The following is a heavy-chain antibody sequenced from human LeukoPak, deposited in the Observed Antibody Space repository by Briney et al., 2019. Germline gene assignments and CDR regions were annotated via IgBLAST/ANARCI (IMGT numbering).Heavy chain of an antibody. CDR1: GGSISSYY. V-gene: IGHV4-59*01. CDR2: IYYSGST. CDR3: ARSGSYYGSSYMDV. D-gene: IGHD1-26*01. Sequence: SETLSLTCTVSGGSISSYYWSRIRQPPGKGLEWIGYIYYSGSTNYNPSLKSRVTISVDTSKNQFSLKLSSVTAADTAVYYCARSGSYYGSSYMDVWGKGTTVTVSS. J-gene: IGHJ6*03.